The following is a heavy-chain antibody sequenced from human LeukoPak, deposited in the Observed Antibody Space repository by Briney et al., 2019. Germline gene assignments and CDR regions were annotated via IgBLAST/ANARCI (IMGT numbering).Heavy chain of an antibody. J-gene: IGHJ5*02. CDR2: INPSGGST. CDR1: GDTFTSYY. Sequence: ASVKVSCKASGDTFTSYYMHWVRQAPGQGLEWMGIINPSGGSTSYAQKFQGRVTMTRDTSTSTVYMELSSLRSEDTAVYYCARDRGAYSGSWPSDWFDPWGQGTLVTVSS. D-gene: IGHD1-26*01. V-gene: IGHV1-46*01. CDR3: ARDRGAYSGSWPSDWFDP.